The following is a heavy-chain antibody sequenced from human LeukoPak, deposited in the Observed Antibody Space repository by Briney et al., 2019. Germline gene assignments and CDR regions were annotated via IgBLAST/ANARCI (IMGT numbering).Heavy chain of an antibody. J-gene: IGHJ4*02. CDR2: IYYSGST. CDR3: ARTVAGFDY. Sequence: SETLSLTCTVSGGSISSYYWSWIRQPPGKGLEWIGYIYYSGSTNYNPSLKSRVTISVDTSKNQFSLKLSSVTAADTAVYYCARTVAGFDYWGQGTLVTVSS. D-gene: IGHD6-19*01. CDR1: GGSISSYY. V-gene: IGHV4-59*01.